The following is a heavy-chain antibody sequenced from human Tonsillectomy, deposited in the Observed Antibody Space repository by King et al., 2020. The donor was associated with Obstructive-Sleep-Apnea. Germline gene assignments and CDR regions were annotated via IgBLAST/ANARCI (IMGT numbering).Heavy chain of an antibody. CDR1: GFTFSSYW. D-gene: IGHD6-19*01. CDR2: INSDGSMT. Sequence: VQLVESGGGLVQPGGSQRLSCAASGFTFSSYWMHWVRQAPGKGLVWVSRINSDGSMTSSADAVKGRFTISRDNAQHTVFLDMSSLRAEDTAVYYCVGQSSAWYVDYWGQGTLVTVAS. V-gene: IGHV3-74*02. CDR3: VGQSSAWYVDY. J-gene: IGHJ4*02.